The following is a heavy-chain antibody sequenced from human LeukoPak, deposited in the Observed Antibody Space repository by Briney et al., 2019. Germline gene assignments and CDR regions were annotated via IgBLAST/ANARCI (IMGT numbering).Heavy chain of an antibody. CDR1: GFSLSTSGVG. D-gene: IGHD2-2*01. CDR3: AQRTSGAYCSSTSCYPGGFDY. CDR2: IYWNDDK. V-gene: IGHV2-5*01. Sequence: SGPTLVNPTQTLTLTCTFSGFSLSTSGVGVGWIRQPPGKALEWLALIYWNDDKRYSPSLKSRLTITKDTSKNQVVLTMTNMDPVDPATYYSAQRTSGAYCSSTSCYPGGFDYWGQGTLVTVSS. J-gene: IGHJ4*02.